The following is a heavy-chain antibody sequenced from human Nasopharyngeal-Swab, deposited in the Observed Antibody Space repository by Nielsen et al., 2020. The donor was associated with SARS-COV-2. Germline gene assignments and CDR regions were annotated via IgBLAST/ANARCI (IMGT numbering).Heavy chain of an antibody. D-gene: IGHD3-10*01. CDR2: IIPIYGTA. Sequence: WVRQAPGQRLGGLGGIIPIYGTANNAQKFQGRVTITADESTSTAYMELSSLRSEDTAVYYCALITMVRGVTAGQLDPWGQGTLVTVSS. CDR3: ALITMVRGVTAGQLDP. J-gene: IGHJ5*01. V-gene: IGHV1-69*01.